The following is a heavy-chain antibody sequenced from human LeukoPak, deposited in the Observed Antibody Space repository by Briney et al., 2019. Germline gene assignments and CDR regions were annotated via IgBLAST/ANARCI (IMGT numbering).Heavy chain of an antibody. D-gene: IGHD3-16*02. CDR2: ITGSGART. CDR3: ARDLFYRMTRYFDY. J-gene: IGHJ4*02. Sequence: GGSLRLSCAASGFTFSSYAMYWVRQTPGKGLEWVSLITGSGARTFYADSVKGRFSVSRDNSRSALYLQMNSLRAEDTAVYYCARDLFYRMTRYFDYWGQGTLVTVSS. V-gene: IGHV3-23*01. CDR1: GFTFSSYA.